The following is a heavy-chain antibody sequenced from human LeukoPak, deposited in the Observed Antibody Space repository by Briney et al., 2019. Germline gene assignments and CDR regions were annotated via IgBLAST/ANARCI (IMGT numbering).Heavy chain of an antibody. J-gene: IGHJ4*02. D-gene: IGHD4-17*01. CDR3: ARVGVYDYGDYNFDY. CDR2: IIPIFGTA. V-gene: IGHV1-69*05. CDR1: GGTFSSYA. Sequence: SVKVSCQASGGTFSSYAISWVRQAPGQGLEGMGGIIPIFGTANYAQKFQGRVTITTDESTSTAYMELSSLRSEDTAVYYCARVGVYDYGDYNFDYWGQGTLVTVSS.